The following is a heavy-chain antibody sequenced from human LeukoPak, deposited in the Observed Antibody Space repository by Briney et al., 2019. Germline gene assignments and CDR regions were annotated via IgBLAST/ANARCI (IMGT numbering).Heavy chain of an antibody. V-gene: IGHV1-69*04. D-gene: IGHD3-22*01. Sequence: SVKVSCKASGGTFSSYAISWVRQAPGQGLEWMGRIIPILGIANYAQKFQGRVTITADKSTSTAYMELSSLRSADTAVYYCARGSHMYYYDSSGYYGGGSFDYWGQGTLVTVSS. CDR3: ARGSHMYYYDSSGYYGGGSFDY. CDR1: GGTFSSYA. CDR2: IIPILGIA. J-gene: IGHJ4*02.